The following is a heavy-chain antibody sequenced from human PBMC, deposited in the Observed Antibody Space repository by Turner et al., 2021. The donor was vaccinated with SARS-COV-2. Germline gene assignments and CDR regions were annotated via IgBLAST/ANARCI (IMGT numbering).Heavy chain of an antibody. CDR2: IIPIFGRA. D-gene: IGHD6-13*01. CDR1: GGTFSSYA. Sequence: QVQLVQPGAGVKKPGSSVKVSCKASGGTFSSYAISWVRQAPGQGLEWMGGIIPIFGRANYAQKFEGRVTITADKSTSTAYMELSSLRSDDTAVYYCARSWRMSNSDFDYWGQGTLVTVSS. CDR3: ARSWRMSNSDFDY. V-gene: IGHV1-69*06. J-gene: IGHJ4*02.